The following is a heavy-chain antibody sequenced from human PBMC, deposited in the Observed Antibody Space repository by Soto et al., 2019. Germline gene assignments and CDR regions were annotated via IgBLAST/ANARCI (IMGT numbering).Heavy chain of an antibody. CDR1: GYTFTSYD. Sequence: ASVKVSFKASGYTFTSYDINWVRQATGQGLEWMGWMKPNSGNTGYAQKFQGRVTVTRNTSISTAYMELRSLRSEDTAVYYCARASRIAADCSRYYGMDVWGQGTTVTVSS. D-gene: IGHD6-13*01. J-gene: IGHJ6*02. V-gene: IGHV1-8*01. CDR2: MKPNSGNT. CDR3: ARASRIAADCSRYYGMDV.